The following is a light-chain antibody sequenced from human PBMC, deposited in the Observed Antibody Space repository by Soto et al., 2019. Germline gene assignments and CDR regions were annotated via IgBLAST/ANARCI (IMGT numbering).Light chain of an antibody. J-gene: IGKJ1*01. V-gene: IGKV1-5*03. CDR1: QSIRSW. CDR3: QQYNTYWT. Sequence: DIQMTQSPSTLSASIGDRVTITCRASQSIRSWLAWYQQKPGKAPKLLIYKASILESGVPSRCSGSGSGTEFSLTISSLQPDDFATYYCQQYNTYWTFAQGTKVEIK. CDR2: KAS.